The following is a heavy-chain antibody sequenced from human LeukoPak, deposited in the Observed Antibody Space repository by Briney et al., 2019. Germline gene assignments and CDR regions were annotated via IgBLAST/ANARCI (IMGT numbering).Heavy chain of an antibody. V-gene: IGHV3-53*01. CDR3: AGDKTTGGWYEFDY. CDR2: ISNDGDT. D-gene: IGHD6-19*01. Sequence: SGGSLRLSCAASGFPVSSNYMSWVRPGPGKGLECVSVISNDGDTYYADSVKGRFTISRDTSKNTASLQMNSLRAEDTAVYYCAGDKTTGGWYEFDYWGQGTLVTVSP. CDR1: GFPVSSNY. J-gene: IGHJ4*02.